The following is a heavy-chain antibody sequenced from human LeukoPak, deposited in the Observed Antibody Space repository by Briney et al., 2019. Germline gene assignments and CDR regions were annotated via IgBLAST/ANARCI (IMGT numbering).Heavy chain of an antibody. CDR2: IYYSGNT. CDR1: GGSPNSYY. J-gene: IGHJ4*02. V-gene: IGHV4-59*01. D-gene: IGHD6-19*01. Sequence: SETLSLTCTVSGGSPNSYYWTWIRQPPGKGLEWIGYIYYSGNTNYNPSLKSRVTISIDTSKNQFSLKLSSVTAADTAVYYCANRRAVAGIGYYVDCWGQGTLVTVSS. CDR3: ANRRAVAGIGYYVDC.